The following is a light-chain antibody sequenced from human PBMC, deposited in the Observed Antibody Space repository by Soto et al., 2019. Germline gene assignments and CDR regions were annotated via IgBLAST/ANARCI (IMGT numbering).Light chain of an antibody. V-gene: IGKV3-20*01. CDR1: QSVSQY. CDR2: AAS. CDR3: QQYATSARLT. Sequence: EIVLTQSQGTLSWSLGERATLSCRASQSVSQYLAWYQQKPGQAPRLLIYAASSRASGIPDRFSGSGSGTDFTLTINGLEPEDFAVYYCQQYATSARLTFGPGTNVDI. J-gene: IGKJ3*01.